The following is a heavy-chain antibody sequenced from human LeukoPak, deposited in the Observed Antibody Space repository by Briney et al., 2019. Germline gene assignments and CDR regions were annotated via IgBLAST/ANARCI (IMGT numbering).Heavy chain of an antibody. D-gene: IGHD3-10*01. J-gene: IGHJ6*03. Sequence: GGSLRLPCTASGFTFGSYAMNWVRQAPGKGLEWVSIIYSGGRTYYADSVKGRFTISRDNSKNTLYLQMNSLRGEDTAVYYCARVWRGSGSLYDYYYYMDVWGKGTTVTISS. V-gene: IGHV3-66*01. CDR2: IYSGGRT. CDR1: GFTFGSYA. CDR3: ARVWRGSGSLYDYYYYMDV.